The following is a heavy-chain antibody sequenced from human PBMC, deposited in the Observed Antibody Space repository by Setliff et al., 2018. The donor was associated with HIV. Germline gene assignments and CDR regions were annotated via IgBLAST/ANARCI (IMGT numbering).Heavy chain of an antibody. CDR1: GYSFSSGYY. CDR2: IYHSGIT. J-gene: IGHJ3*02. Sequence: SESLSLSCTVSGYSFSSGYYWGWIRQPPGKGVEWVGSIYHSGITYYNSSLKRRVTISVDKSKNQFSLNLTTVTAADTAVYYCARLGYSGSLVGASDIWGQGTMVTVSS. CDR3: ARLGYSGSLVGASDI. V-gene: IGHV4-38-2*02. D-gene: IGHD1-26*01.